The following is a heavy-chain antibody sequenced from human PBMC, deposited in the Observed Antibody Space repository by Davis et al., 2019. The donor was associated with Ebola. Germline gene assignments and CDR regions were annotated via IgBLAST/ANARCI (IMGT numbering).Heavy chain of an antibody. CDR1: GFTFSDYY. CDR2: INHSGST. V-gene: IGHV4-34*01. J-gene: IGHJ5*02. D-gene: IGHD3-16*01. Sequence: ESLKISCAASGFTFSDYYMSWIRQPPGKGLEWIGEINHSGSTNYNPSLKSRVTISVDKSKNQFSLKLSSVTAADTAVYYCARDAGEGVWFDPWGQGTLVTVSS. CDR3: ARDAGEGVWFDP.